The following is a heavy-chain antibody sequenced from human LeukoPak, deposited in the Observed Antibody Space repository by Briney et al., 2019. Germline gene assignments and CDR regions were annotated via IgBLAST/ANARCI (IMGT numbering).Heavy chain of an antibody. V-gene: IGHV3-7*01. CDR2: ISKDGSGT. Sequence: GGSLRLSCAASGMTFRRHWMSWVRQAPGKGLEWVAKISKDGSGTDYVDSVKGLFTISRDNSKNTLYLQMNSLRAEDTAVYYCAKDGYYDYVWGSFGSYYYYGMDVWGQGTTVTVSS. CDR1: GMTFRRHW. CDR3: AKDGYYDYVWGSFGSYYYYGMDV. J-gene: IGHJ6*02. D-gene: IGHD3-16*01.